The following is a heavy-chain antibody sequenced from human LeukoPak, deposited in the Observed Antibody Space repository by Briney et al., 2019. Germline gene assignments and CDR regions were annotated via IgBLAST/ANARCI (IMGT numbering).Heavy chain of an antibody. CDR3: AKDGFDYYDSSGYYYFDY. CDR1: GFMFSNHA. Sequence: GGSLGLSCAGSGFMFSNHAMSWVRQAPGKELEWVSGISTRGGGIYYADSVKGRFTISRDNSKNTLYLQMKSLRAEDTAVYYCAKDGFDYYDSSGYYYFDYWGQGTLVTVSS. V-gene: IGHV3-23*01. CDR2: ISTRGGGI. D-gene: IGHD3-22*01. J-gene: IGHJ4*02.